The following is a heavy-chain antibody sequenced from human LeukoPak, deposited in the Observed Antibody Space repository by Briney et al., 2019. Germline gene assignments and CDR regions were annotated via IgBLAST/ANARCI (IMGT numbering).Heavy chain of an antibody. J-gene: IGHJ6*03. CDR3: ARQSGSYGVYYYYMDV. CDR2: INHSGST. Sequence: GSLRLSCAASGFTFSDYYMSWIRQPPGKGLEWIGEINHSGSTNYNPSLKSRVTISKDTSKNQFSLKLSSVTAADTAVYYCARQSGSYGVYYYYMDVWGKGTTVTISS. CDR1: GFTFSDYY. V-gene: IGHV4-34*01. D-gene: IGHD1-26*01.